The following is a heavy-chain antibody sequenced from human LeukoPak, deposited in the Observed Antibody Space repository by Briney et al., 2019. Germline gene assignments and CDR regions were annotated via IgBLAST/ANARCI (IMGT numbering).Heavy chain of an antibody. Sequence: AASVKVSCKASGYTFTSYYMHWVRQAPGQGLGWMGIINPSGGSTSYAQKFQGRVTMTRDMSTSTDYMELSSLRSEDTAVYYCARDNSVEDTAWWFDPWGQGTLVTVSS. CDR1: GYTFTSYY. D-gene: IGHD4-23*01. J-gene: IGHJ5*02. CDR3: ARDNSVEDTAWWFDP. V-gene: IGHV1-46*01. CDR2: INPSGGST.